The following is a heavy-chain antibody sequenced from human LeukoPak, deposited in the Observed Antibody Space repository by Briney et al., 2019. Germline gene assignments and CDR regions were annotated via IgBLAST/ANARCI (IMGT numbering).Heavy chain of an antibody. CDR1: GFSFRNYW. Sequence: PGGSMRLSCAASGFSFRNYWMSWVRQAPGKGLEWVSVIYSGGSTYYADSVKGRFIISRDNSKNTLYLQMNSLRAEDTAVYYCAKEPLRYCSSTSCRSEYYWGQGTLVTVSS. V-gene: IGHV3-66*01. CDR3: AKEPLRYCSSTSCRSEYY. CDR2: IYSGGST. D-gene: IGHD2-2*01. J-gene: IGHJ4*02.